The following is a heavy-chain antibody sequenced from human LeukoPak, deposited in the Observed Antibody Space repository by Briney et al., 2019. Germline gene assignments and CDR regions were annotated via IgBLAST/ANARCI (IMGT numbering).Heavy chain of an antibody. V-gene: IGHV4-31*03. CDR3: ARLVVPAAKGFDP. D-gene: IGHD2-2*01. Sequence: PSETLSLTCTVSGGSISSGGYYWSWIRQHPGKGLEWIGYIYYSGSTYYNPSLKSRVTISVDTSKNQFSLKLSSVTAADTAVYYCARLVVPAAKGFDPWGQGTLVTVSS. J-gene: IGHJ5*02. CDR2: IYYSGST. CDR1: GGSISSGGYY.